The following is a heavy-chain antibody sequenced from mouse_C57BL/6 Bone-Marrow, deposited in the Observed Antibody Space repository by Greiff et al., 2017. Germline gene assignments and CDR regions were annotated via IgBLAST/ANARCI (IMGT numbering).Heavy chain of an antibody. CDR3: ARAVLRYHYYAMDY. V-gene: IGHV1-61*01. CDR1: GYTFTSYW. CDR2: IYPSDSET. J-gene: IGHJ4*01. Sequence: QVQLQQPGAELVRPGSSVKLSCKASGYTFTSYWMDWVKQRPGQGLEWIGNIYPSDSETHYNQKFKDKATLTVDKYTSTAYMQLSSLTSENSAVYYCARAVLRYHYYAMDYWGQGTSVTVSS. D-gene: IGHD1-1*01.